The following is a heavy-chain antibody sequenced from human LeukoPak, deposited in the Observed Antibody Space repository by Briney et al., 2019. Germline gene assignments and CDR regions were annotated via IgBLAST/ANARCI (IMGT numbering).Heavy chain of an antibody. J-gene: IGHJ4*02. D-gene: IGHD4/OR15-4a*01. CDR3: ARRAGAYSHPYDY. V-gene: IGHV3-48*03. CDR1: GFTFSSYE. CDR2: ISSSGSTI. Sequence: GGSLRLSCAASGFTFSSYEMNWVRQAPGKGLEWVSYISSSGSTIYYADSVKGRFTISRDNSKNTLYLQMNSLRAEDTAVYYCARRAGAYSHPYDYWGQGTLVAVSS.